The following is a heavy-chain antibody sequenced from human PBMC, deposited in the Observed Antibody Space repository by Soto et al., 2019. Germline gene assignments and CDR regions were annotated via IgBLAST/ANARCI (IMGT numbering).Heavy chain of an antibody. Sequence: GESLKISCAASGFTFRSYAMHWVRQAPGKGLEWVAIIFYDDNYTYYADSVKGRFTISRDNSKTTLYLQMNSLRAEDTAVYYCAKYYYGSGSIRAFDIWGQGTMVTVSS. CDR1: GFTFRSYA. CDR3: AKYYYGSGSIRAFDI. CDR2: IFYDDNYT. D-gene: IGHD3-10*01. V-gene: IGHV3-30*04. J-gene: IGHJ3*02.